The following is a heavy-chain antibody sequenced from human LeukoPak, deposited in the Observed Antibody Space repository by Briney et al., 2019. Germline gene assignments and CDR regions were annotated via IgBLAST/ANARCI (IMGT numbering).Heavy chain of an antibody. Sequence: PGGSLRLSCAASGFTFSSYGMHWVRQAPGKGLEWVAVISYDGSNKYYADSVKGRFTISRDNSKNTLYLQMNSLRAEDTAVCYCAKDAGIDLEYFQHWGQGTLVTVSS. CDR1: GFTFSSYG. CDR3: AKDAGIDLEYFQH. D-gene: IGHD6-13*01. J-gene: IGHJ1*01. V-gene: IGHV3-30*18. CDR2: ISYDGSNK.